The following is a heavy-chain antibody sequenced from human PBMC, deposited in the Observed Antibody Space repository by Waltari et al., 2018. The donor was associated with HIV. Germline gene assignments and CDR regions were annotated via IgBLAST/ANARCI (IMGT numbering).Heavy chain of an antibody. CDR1: GGTFSSYA. V-gene: IGHV1-69*04. Sequence: QVQLVQSGAEVKKPGSSVKVSCKASGGTFSSYAISWVRQAPGHGLEWMGRSNPILGRANYAPKFQGRVTITADKSTSTAYMELSSLRSEDTAVYYCARGSYYDSSGHPAIWGQGTMVTVSS. CDR3: ARGSYYDSSGHPAI. D-gene: IGHD3-22*01. CDR2: SNPILGRA. J-gene: IGHJ3*02.